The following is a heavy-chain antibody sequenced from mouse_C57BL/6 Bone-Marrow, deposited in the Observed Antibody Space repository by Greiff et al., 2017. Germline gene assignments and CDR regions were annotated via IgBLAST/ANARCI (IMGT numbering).Heavy chain of an antibody. J-gene: IGHJ4*01. CDR3: ARSDGYLYYAMDY. V-gene: IGHV3-3*01. CDR1: GFSINSDCY. D-gene: IGHD2-3*01. Sequence: EVKLPESGPSLVRPSQTLSLTCTVTGFSINSDCYWIWIRQFPGNKLEYIGYTFYSGIPYSNPSLESRTYITRDTSKNQFSLKLSSVTTEDTATYYCARSDGYLYYAMDYWGQGTSVTVSS. CDR2: TFYSGIP.